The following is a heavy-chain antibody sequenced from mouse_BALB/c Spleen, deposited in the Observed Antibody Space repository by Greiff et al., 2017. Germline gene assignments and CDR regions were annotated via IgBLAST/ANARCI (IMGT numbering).Heavy chain of an antibody. CDR2: IYPGDGDT. D-gene: IGHD2-2*01. Sequence: VQLQESGAELVRPGSSVKISCKASGYAFSSYWMNWVKQRPGQGLEWIGQIYPGDGDTNYNGKFKGKATLTADKSSSTAYMQLSSLTSEASAVYFCARGGYDAYWGQGTLVTVSA. CDR1: GYAFSSYW. CDR3: ARGGYDAY. J-gene: IGHJ3*01. V-gene: IGHV1-80*01.